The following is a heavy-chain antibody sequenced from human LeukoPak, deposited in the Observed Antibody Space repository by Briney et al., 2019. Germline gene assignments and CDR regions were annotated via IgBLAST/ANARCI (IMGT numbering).Heavy chain of an antibody. Sequence: SETLSLTCAVSGGSISSGGYSWSWIRQPPGKGLEWIGYIYHSGSTYYNPSLKSRDTISVDRSKNQFSLKLSSVTAADTAVYYCARDDSGGWYSDWFFDLWGRGTLVTVSS. V-gene: IGHV4-30-2*01. CDR1: GGSISSGGYS. CDR2: IYHSGST. D-gene: IGHD6-19*01. CDR3: ARDDSGGWYSDWFFDL. J-gene: IGHJ2*01.